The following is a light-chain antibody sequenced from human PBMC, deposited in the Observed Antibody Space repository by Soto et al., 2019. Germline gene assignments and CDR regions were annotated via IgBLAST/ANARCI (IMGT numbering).Light chain of an antibody. CDR1: QSISNY. V-gene: IGKV1-39*01. Sequence: DIQMTQSPFSLPASVGDRVNITCRASQSISNYLNWYQQKPGRAPSLLIHGASSLQGGVPSRFSGSGSGTDFTLTISSLKPEDFDTYYCQQTYGAPLTFGGGTKVDIX. J-gene: IGKJ4*01. CDR3: QQTYGAPLT. CDR2: GAS.